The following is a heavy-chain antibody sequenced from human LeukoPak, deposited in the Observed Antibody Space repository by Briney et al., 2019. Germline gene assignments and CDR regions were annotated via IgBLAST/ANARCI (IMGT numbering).Heavy chain of an antibody. J-gene: IGHJ5*01. CDR3: ARGIYSSSWYNWFDS. CDR2: IYYSGSS. V-gene: IGHV4-59*01. Sequence: PSETLSLTCTVSGGSITSYYWSWIRQPPGKGLEWIGYIYYSGSSNYNPSLKSRVTISVDTSKNQFSLKLSSVTAADTAVYYCARGIYSSSWYNWFDSWGQGTLVTVSS. CDR1: GGSITSYY. D-gene: IGHD6-13*01.